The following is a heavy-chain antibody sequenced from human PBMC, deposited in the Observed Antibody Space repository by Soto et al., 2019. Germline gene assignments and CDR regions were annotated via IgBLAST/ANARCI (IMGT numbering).Heavy chain of an antibody. D-gene: IGHD3-22*01. CDR1: RYTFTSYG. CDR2: ISAYNGNT. J-gene: IGHJ4*02. Sequence: ASVKVCSKASRYTFTSYGISWVRQAPGQGLEWMGWISAYNGNTNYAQKLQGRVTMTTDTSTSTAYMELRSLRSDDTAVYYCAGSGYYPNYFDYWGQGTLVTVSS. CDR3: AGSGYYPNYFDY. V-gene: IGHV1-18*01.